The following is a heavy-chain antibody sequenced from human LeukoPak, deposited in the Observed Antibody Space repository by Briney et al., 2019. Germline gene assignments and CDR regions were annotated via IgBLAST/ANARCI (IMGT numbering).Heavy chain of an antibody. Sequence: GGSLRLSCAASGFTFSSYAMSWVRQAPGKGLEWVSAISGSGGSTYYADSVKGRFTTSRDNSKNTLYLQMNSLRAEDTAVYYCAKDRDYYDSSGYPDYWGQGTLVTVSS. CDR3: AKDRDYYDSSGYPDY. CDR1: GFTFSSYA. CDR2: ISGSGGST. D-gene: IGHD3-22*01. V-gene: IGHV3-23*01. J-gene: IGHJ4*02.